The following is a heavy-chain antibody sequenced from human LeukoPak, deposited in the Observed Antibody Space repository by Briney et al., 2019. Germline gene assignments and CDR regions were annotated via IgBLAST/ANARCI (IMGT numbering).Heavy chain of an antibody. V-gene: IGHV1-18*01. Sequence: ASVKVSCKASGYTFTSYGISWVRQAPGQGLEWMGWISAYNGNTNYAQKLQGRVTMTTDTSTSTAYMELRSLRSDDTAVYYCARDQGGIWVPDAFDIWGQGTMVTVSS. CDR3: ARDQGGIWVPDAFDI. CDR2: ISAYNGNT. J-gene: IGHJ3*02. D-gene: IGHD2-15*01. CDR1: GYTFTSYG.